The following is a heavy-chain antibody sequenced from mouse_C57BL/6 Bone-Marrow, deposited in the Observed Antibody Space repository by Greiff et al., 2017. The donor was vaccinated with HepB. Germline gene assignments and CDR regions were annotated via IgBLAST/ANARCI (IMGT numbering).Heavy chain of an antibody. CDR2: IRSKSNNYAT. V-gene: IGHV10-1*01. J-gene: IGHJ4*01. CDR1: GFSFNTYA. CDR3: VRQGIITTVVAPMDD. D-gene: IGHD1-1*01. Sequence: DVKLVESGGGLVQPKGSLKLSCAASGFSFNTYAMNWVRQAPGKGLEWVARIRSKSNNYATYYADSVKDRFTISRDDSESMLYLQMNNLKTEDTAMYYCVRQGIITTVVAPMDDWGQGTSVTVSS.